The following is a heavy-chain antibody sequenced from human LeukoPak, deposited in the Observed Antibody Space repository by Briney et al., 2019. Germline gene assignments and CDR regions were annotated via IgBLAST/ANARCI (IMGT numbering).Heavy chain of an antibody. D-gene: IGHD2-2*01. CDR1: GFTFSSYW. CDR2: INSDGSST. J-gene: IGHJ4*02. Sequence: GGSPRLSCAASGFTFSSYWMHWVRQAPGKGLVWVSRINSDGSSTSYADSVKGRFTISRDNAKNTLYLQMNSLRAEDTVVYYCAKESAAAIPYWGQGTLVTVSS. V-gene: IGHV3-74*01. CDR3: AKESAAAIPY.